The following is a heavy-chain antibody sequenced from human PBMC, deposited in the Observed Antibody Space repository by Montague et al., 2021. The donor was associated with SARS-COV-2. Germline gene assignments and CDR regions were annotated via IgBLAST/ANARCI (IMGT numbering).Heavy chain of an antibody. V-gene: IGHV4-39*01. J-gene: IGHJ3*02. Sequence: SETLSLTCTVSGGSISSSPYYWGWIRQPPGKGLEWIGSIYYSGSTYCNPSLKSRVTISEDTSKNQFSLKLTTVTAADTAVYYCARHSSAHYSSADYSGVGGAFDIWGPGTMVTVSS. CDR3: ARHSSAHYSSADYSGVGGAFDI. CDR2: IYYSGST. CDR1: GGSISSSPYY. D-gene: IGHD3-22*01.